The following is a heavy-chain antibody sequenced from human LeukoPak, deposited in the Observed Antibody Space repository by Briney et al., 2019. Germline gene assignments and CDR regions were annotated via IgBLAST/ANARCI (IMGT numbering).Heavy chain of an antibody. V-gene: IGHV3-30*02. Sequence: QPGGSLRLSCAASGFTFSSYGMHWVRQAPGKGLEWVAFIRYDGSNKYYADSVKGRFTISRDNSKNTLYLQMNSLRAEDTAVYYCARERIVVVPAAMMGGYYYYGMDVWGQGTTVTVSS. CDR3: ARERIVVVPAAMMGGYYYYGMDV. D-gene: IGHD2-2*01. CDR1: GFTFSSYG. CDR2: IRYDGSNK. J-gene: IGHJ6*02.